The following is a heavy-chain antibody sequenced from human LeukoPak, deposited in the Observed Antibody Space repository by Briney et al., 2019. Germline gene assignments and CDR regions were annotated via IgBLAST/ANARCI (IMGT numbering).Heavy chain of an antibody. V-gene: IGHV4-4*07. CDR2: IYTSGST. D-gene: IGHD4-11*01. Sequence: PSETLSLTCTVSGGSIRRYYWSWIRQPAGKGLEWIGRIYTSGSTNYNPSLKSRVTMSVDTSKNQFSLKLSSVTAADTAVYYCARFNYVGWFDPWGQGTLVTVSS. CDR3: ARFNYVGWFDP. J-gene: IGHJ5*02. CDR1: GGSIRRYY.